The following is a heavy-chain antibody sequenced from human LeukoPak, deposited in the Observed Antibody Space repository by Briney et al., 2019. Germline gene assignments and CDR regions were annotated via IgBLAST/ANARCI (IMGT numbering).Heavy chain of an antibody. CDR2: MNNDVSTI. V-gene: IGHV3-74*01. J-gene: IGHJ4*02. D-gene: IGHD3/OR15-3a*01. Sequence: GESLRLSCVASGFTFSSSWLHWVRQAPGKGLVWVSRMNNDVSTINYADSVKGRFTISRDNSKNMVYLQMNSLRVEDTAMYYCVRTGETERFEYWGQGALVTVSS. CDR3: VRTGETERFEY. CDR1: GFTFSSSW.